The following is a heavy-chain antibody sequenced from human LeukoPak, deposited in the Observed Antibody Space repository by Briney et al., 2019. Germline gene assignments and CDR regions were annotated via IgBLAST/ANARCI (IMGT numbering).Heavy chain of an antibody. V-gene: IGHV4-34*01. CDR3: ASEGAVAGFDY. D-gene: IGHD6-19*01. J-gene: IGHJ4*02. CDR2: INHSGST. CDR1: GGSSSGYY. Sequence: PSETLSLTCAVYGGSSSGYYWSWIRQPPGKGLEWIGEINHSGSTNYNPSLKSRVTISVDTSKNQFSLKLSSVTAADTAVYYCASEGAVAGFDYWGQGTLVTVSS.